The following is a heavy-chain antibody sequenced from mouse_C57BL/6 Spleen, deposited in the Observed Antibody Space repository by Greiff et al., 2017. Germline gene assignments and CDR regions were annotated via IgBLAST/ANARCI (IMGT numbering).Heavy chain of an antibody. J-gene: IGHJ3*01. V-gene: IGHV3-6*01. D-gene: IGHD3-2*02. Sequence: ESGPGLVKPSQSLSLTCSVTGYSITSGYYWNWIRQFPGNKLEWMGYISYDGSNNYNPSLKNRISITRDTSKNQFFLKLNSVTTEDTATYYCARDGGSSGYGAYWGQGTLVTVSA. CDR3: ARDGGSSGYGAY. CDR1: GYSITSGYY. CDR2: ISYDGSN.